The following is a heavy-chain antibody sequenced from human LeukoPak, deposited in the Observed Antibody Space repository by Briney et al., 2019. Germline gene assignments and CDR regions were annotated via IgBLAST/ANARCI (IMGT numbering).Heavy chain of an antibody. CDR2: ISAYNGNT. CDR1: GYTFTSYG. D-gene: IGHD2-21*02. CDR3: ARDRRYCGGDCYWLTANY. Sequence: ASVKVSCKASGYTFTSYGISWLRQAPGQGLEWMGWISAYNGNTNYAQKLQGRVTMTTDTSTSTAYMELRSLRSDDTAVYYCARDRRYCGGDCYWLTANYWGQGTLVTVSS. V-gene: IGHV1-18*01. J-gene: IGHJ4*02.